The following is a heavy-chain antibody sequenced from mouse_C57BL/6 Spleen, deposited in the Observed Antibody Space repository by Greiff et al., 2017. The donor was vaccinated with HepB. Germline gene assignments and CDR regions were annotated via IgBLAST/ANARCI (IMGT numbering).Heavy chain of an antibody. CDR1: GYTFTSYW. V-gene: IGHV1-50*01. CDR3: ARVVAHYFDY. CDR2: IDPSDSYT. J-gene: IGHJ2*01. Sequence: QVQLQQPGAELVKPGASVKLSCKASGYTFTSYWMPWVKQRPGQGLEWIGEIDPSDSYTNYNQKFKGKATLTVDTSSSTAYMQLSSLTSEDSAVYYCARVVAHYFDYWGQGTTLTVSS. D-gene: IGHD1-1*01.